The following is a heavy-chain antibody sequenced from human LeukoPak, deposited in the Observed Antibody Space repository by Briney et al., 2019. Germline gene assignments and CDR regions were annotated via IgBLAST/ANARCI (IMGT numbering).Heavy chain of an antibody. D-gene: IGHD2-8*01. J-gene: IGHJ4*02. CDR1: GGTFSSYA. V-gene: IGHV1-69*13. Sequence: GASVKVSCTASGGTFSSYAISWVRQAPGQGLEWMGGIIPIFGTANYAQKFQGRVTITADESTSTACMELSSLRSEDTAVYYCACALQEEWRFEDYWGQGTLVTVSS. CDR2: IIPIFGTA. CDR3: ACALQEEWRFEDY.